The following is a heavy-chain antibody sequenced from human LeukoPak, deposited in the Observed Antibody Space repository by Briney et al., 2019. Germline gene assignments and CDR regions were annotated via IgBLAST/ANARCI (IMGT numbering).Heavy chain of an antibody. CDR3: ARPAPTGVDAFDT. J-gene: IGHJ3*02. CDR2: IDPSGGRT. Sequence: ASVKVPCKASGYTFTAYHMHWVRQAPGQGLEWMGTIDPSGGRTAYAQKFQGRVTVTRDTSTSTVYMDLGSLRSEDTAVYYCARPAPTGVDAFDTWGQGTLVTVSS. V-gene: IGHV1-46*01. CDR1: GYTFTAYH. D-gene: IGHD3-10*01.